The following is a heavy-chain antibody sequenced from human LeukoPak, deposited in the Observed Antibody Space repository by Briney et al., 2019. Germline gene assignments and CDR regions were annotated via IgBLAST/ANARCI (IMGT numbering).Heavy chain of an antibody. CDR1: GFTVSSNY. CDR3: ARDYASDYYYGMDV. Sequence: PGGSLRLSCAASGFTVSSNYMSWVRQAPGKGLEWVSVIYNGGSTYYADSVKGRFTISRDNSKNTLYLQMNSLRAEDTAVYYCARDYASDYYYGMDVWGQGTTVTVSS. J-gene: IGHJ6*02. CDR2: IYNGGST. D-gene: IGHD3-16*01. V-gene: IGHV3-53*01.